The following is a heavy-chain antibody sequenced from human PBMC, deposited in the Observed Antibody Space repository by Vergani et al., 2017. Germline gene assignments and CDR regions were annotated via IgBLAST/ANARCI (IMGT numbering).Heavy chain of an antibody. CDR3: ARRRYYYGSGSPLDY. CDR1: GGSISSSNW. V-gene: IGHV4-4*03. J-gene: IGHJ4*02. CDR2: IYHSGST. Sequence: VQLQESGPGLVKPPGTLSLTCAVSGGSISSSNWWSWVRQPPGKGLEWIGEIYHSGSTNYNPSLKSRVTISVDKSKNQFSLKLSSVTAADTAVYYCARRRYYYGSGSPLDYWGQGTLVTVSS. D-gene: IGHD3-10*01.